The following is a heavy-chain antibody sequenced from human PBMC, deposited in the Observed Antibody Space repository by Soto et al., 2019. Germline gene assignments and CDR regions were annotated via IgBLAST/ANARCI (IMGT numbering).Heavy chain of an antibody. V-gene: IGHV3-11*01. J-gene: IGHJ4*02. CDR1: GFTFSDYY. CDR2: ISSSGNTI. CDR3: AGGGDYDFWSDYYGAY. Sequence: QVQLVESGGGLVKPGGSLRLSCAASGFTFSDYYMSWIRQAPGKGLEGVSYISSSGNTIYYADSVKGRFTITRDNAKNSMCLQKNSRRAEDKAVYYCAGGGDYDFWSDYYGAYWGQGTLVTVSS. D-gene: IGHD3-3*01.